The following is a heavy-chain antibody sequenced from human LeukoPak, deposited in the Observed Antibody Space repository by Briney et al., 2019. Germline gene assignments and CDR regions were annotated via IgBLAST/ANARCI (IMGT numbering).Heavy chain of an antibody. D-gene: IGHD3-3*01. CDR3: ACRSRYDFWSGYYRYYFDY. Sequence: SVKVSCKASGYTFPSYFMHWVRQAPGQGLEWMGGIIPIFGTANYAQKFQGRVTITADESTSTAYMELSSLRSEDTAVYYCACRSRYDFWSGYYRYYFDYWGQGTLVTVSS. CDR1: GYTFPSYF. J-gene: IGHJ4*02. V-gene: IGHV1-69*13. CDR2: IIPIFGTA.